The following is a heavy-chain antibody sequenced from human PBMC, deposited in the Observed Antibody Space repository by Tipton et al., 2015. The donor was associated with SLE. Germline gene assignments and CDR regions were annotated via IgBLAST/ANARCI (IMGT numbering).Heavy chain of an antibody. CDR3: ARGRLGSSWQAWFDP. Sequence: LRLSCTVSGGSISSSSYYWSWIRQPAGKGLEWIGRIYTSGSTNYNPSLKSRVTISVDTSKNQFSLKLRSVTAADTAVYYCARGRLGSSWQAWFDPWGQGTLVTVSS. D-gene: IGHD6-13*01. CDR2: IYTSGST. J-gene: IGHJ5*02. CDR1: GGSISSSSYY. V-gene: IGHV4-61*02.